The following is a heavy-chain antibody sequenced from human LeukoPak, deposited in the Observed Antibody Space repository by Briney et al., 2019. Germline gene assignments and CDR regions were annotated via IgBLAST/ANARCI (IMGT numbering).Heavy chain of an antibody. D-gene: IGHD3-22*01. J-gene: IGHJ6*02. CDR3: AREGSSGYYYTYGMDV. CDR1: GFTFSSYS. Sequence: GSLRLSCAASGFTFSSYSMNWVRQAPGKGLEWVSYISSSSSTIYYADSVKGRFTISRDNAKNSLYLQMNSLRAEDTAVYYCAREGSSGYYYTYGMDVWGQGTTVTVSS. V-gene: IGHV3-48*01. CDR2: ISSSSSTI.